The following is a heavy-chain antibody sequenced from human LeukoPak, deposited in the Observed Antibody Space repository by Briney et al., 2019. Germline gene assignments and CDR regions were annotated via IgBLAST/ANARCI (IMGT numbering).Heavy chain of an antibody. D-gene: IGHD3-22*01. CDR3: ARGVDSSGYQHKGFDP. CDR2: VYSSGST. Sequence: PSQTLSLTCSVSGGSISSGHYYWNWLRQPRGKGLEWIGRVYSSGSTNYNPSLRSRVTISVDTSRNQFSLKLSSVTAADTAVYYCARGVDSSGYQHKGFDPWGQGTLVIVSS. J-gene: IGHJ5*02. V-gene: IGHV4-61*02. CDR1: GGSISSGHYY.